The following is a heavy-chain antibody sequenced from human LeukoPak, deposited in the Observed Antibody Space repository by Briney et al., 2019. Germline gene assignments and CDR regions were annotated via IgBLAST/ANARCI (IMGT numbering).Heavy chain of an antibody. D-gene: IGHD3-10*01. CDR1: GYSFSSYC. Sequence: GESLKISCKGSGYSFSSYCIGWVRQMPGKGLEWMGIIYPGDSDTRYSPSFQGQVTISADKSITTAYLQWSSLKASDTAMYYYSKKWLKRYYFCSGSPVGFWGQGTLVTVFS. CDR2: IYPGDSDT. CDR3: SKKWLKRYYFCSGSPVGF. J-gene: IGHJ4*01. V-gene: IGHV5-51*01.